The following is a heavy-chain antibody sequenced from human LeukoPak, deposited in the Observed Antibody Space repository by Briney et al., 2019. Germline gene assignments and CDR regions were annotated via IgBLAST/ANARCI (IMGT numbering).Heavy chain of an antibody. CDR3: ASVNSVAATPFDY. CDR1: GYTFTSYY. Sequence: ASVKVSCKASGYTFTSYYMHWVRQAPGQGLEWMGIINPSGGSTSYAQKFQGRVTMTRDMSTSTVYMELSSLRSEDTAVYYCASVNSVAATPFDYWGQGTLVTVSS. D-gene: IGHD2-15*01. J-gene: IGHJ4*02. CDR2: INPSGGST. V-gene: IGHV1-46*01.